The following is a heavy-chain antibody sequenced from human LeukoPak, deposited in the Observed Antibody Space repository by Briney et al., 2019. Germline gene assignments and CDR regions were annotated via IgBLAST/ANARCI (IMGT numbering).Heavy chain of an antibody. CDR3: ARDFGYYDSSGYYSSWFDP. CDR1: GGSISSGGYY. D-gene: IGHD3-22*01. CDR2: IYYCGST. V-gene: IGHV4-31*03. Sequence: SETLSLTCTVSGGSISSGGYYWSWIRQHPGKGLEWIGYIYYCGSTYYNPTLKSRVTISVDTSKNQFSLKLSSVTAADTAVYYCARDFGYYDSSGYYSSWFDPWGQGTLVTVSS. J-gene: IGHJ5*02.